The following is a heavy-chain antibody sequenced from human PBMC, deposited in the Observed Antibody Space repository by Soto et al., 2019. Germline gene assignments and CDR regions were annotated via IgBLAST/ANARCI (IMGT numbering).Heavy chain of an antibody. V-gene: IGHV1-18*01. J-gene: IGHJ4*02. D-gene: IGHD3-9*01. Sequence: QVQLVQSGAEVKKPGASVKVSCKASGYTFTSYGISWVRQAPGQGLEWMGWISAYNGNTNYAQKLQGRVTMTTDPSTSTAYMELRSLRSDDTAVYYCARDFWSRGGYFDWLIGHWGQGTLVTVSS. CDR2: ISAYNGNT. CDR3: ARDFWSRGGYFDWLIGH. CDR1: GYTFTSYG.